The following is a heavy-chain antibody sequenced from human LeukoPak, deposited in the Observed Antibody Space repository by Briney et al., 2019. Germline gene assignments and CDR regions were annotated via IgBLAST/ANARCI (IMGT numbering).Heavy chain of an antibody. D-gene: IGHD2-2*01. CDR3: AREGGLGYCSTTTCAFEN. Sequence: PSETLSLTCAVYGGSFSGYYWSWIRQPPGKGLEWIGEINHSGSTNYNPSLKSRVTISVDTSKNQFSLKLSSVTAADTAVYYCAREGGLGYCSTTTCAFENWGQGTLVTVSS. CDR2: INHSGST. CDR1: GGSFSGYY. J-gene: IGHJ4*02. V-gene: IGHV4-34*01.